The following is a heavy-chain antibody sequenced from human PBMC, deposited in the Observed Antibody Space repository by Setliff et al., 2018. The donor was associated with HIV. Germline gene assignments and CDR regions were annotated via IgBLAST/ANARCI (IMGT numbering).Heavy chain of an antibody. D-gene: IGHD3-10*01. CDR2: MNPNSGVS. CDR1: GHTFTNYD. CDR3: ARGKGVGGVIITGGLDV. V-gene: IGHV1-8*01. J-gene: IGHJ6*02. Sequence: GASVNVSCKPSGHTFTNYDIHWMRRATGQGLEWMGWMNPNSGVSGYALKFHDRVTMTRDTSITTAYMELSSLTSEDTAVYYCARGKGVGGVIITGGLDVWGQGTTVTVSS.